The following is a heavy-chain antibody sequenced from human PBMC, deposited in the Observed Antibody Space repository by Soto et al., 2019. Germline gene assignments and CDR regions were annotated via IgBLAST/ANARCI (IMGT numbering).Heavy chain of an antibody. CDR1: GYSFTSYW. J-gene: IGHJ6*02. Sequence: PGESLKISCKGSGYSFTSYWIGWVRQMPGKGLEWMGIIYPGDSDTRYSPSFQGQVTISADKSISTAYLQWRSLKASDTAMYYCPRTSSGYSYYYGMDLCGQGTTVTVSS. CDR2: IYPGDSDT. CDR3: PRTSSGYSYYYGMDL. V-gene: IGHV5-51*01. D-gene: IGHD3-22*01.